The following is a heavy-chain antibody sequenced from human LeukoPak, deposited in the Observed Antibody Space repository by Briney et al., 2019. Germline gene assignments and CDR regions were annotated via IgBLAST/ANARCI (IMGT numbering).Heavy chain of an antibody. CDR2: IYTNGST. Sequence: PSQTLSLTCTVSGGSISSGSYYWSWIRQPAGKGLEWIGRIYTNGSTNYNPSLKSRVTISLDTSKNQFSLKLSSVTASDTAVYYCARGPYIYNYGMDVWGQGTTVTVSS. CDR1: GGSISSGSYY. D-gene: IGHD2-2*02. J-gene: IGHJ6*02. V-gene: IGHV4-61*02. CDR3: ARGPYIYNYGMDV.